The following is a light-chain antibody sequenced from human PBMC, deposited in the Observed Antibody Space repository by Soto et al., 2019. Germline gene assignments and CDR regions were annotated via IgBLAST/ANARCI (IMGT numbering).Light chain of an antibody. CDR3: SSYTSSITPYV. J-gene: IGLJ1*01. Sequence: QSALTQPASLSGSPGQTITISCAGTKFDIGAYNYVSWYQQHPGKAPKLLIYGVSSRPSGVSNRFSGSKSGNAAYLTISGLQADDEAEYYCSSYTSSITPYVFGTGTKLTVL. CDR1: KFDIGAYNY. V-gene: IGLV2-14*01. CDR2: GVS.